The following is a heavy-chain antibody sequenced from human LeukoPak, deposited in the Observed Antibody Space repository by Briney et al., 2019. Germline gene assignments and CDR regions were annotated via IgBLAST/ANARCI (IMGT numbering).Heavy chain of an antibody. Sequence: SETLSLTCAVYGGSFSGYYWSWIRQPPGKGLEWIGEIDHSGSTNYNPSLKSRVTISVDTSKNQFSLKLSSVTAADTAVYYCARWRVPYYYDSSGYSSWGQGTLVTASS. CDR2: IDHSGST. CDR3: ARWRVPYYYDSSGYSS. V-gene: IGHV4-34*01. CDR1: GGSFSGYY. J-gene: IGHJ4*02. D-gene: IGHD3-22*01.